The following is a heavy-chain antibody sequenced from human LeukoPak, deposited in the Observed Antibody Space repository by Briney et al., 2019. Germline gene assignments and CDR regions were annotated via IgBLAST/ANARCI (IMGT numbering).Heavy chain of an antibody. J-gene: IGHJ4*02. Sequence: QPGGSLRLSCAASGFTFSSYDMNWVRQAPGKGLEWVSYISSSSSTIYYADSVKGRFTISRDNTKNSLYLQMNSLRAEDTAVYYCARGYNYGAYWGQGTLVTVSS. V-gene: IGHV3-48*04. CDR2: ISSSSSTI. CDR3: ARGYNYGAY. D-gene: IGHD4/OR15-4a*01. CDR1: GFTFSSYD.